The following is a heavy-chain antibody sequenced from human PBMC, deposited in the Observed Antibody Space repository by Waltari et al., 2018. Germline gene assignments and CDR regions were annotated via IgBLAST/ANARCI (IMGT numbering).Heavy chain of an antibody. V-gene: IGHV3-23*03. D-gene: IGHD2-2*01. CDR3: AKDHLVAHDAFDI. Sequence: EVQLLESGGGLVQPGGSLRLSCAASGFTFSSYAMSWVRQAPEKGLEWVSVIDSGGSTYYADSVKGRFTISRDKSKNTLYLQMNSLRAEDTAVYYCAKDHLVAHDAFDIWGQGTMVTVSS. CDR2: IDSGGST. J-gene: IGHJ3*02. CDR1: GFTFSSYA.